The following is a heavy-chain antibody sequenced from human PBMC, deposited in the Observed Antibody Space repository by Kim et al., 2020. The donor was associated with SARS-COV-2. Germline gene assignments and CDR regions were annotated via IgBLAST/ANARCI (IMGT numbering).Heavy chain of an antibody. CDR2: I. J-gene: IGHJ5*01. CDR3: ARGTSSGKDS. V-gene: IGHV3-48*03. Sequence: IYYAGSVKGRFTISRDNAESSLYLQMNSLRAEDTALYYCARGTSSGKDSWGQGTLVTVSS. D-gene: IGHD6-19*01.